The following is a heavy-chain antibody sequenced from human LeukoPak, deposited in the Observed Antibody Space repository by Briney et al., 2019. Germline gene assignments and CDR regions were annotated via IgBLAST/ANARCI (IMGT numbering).Heavy chain of an antibody. Sequence: GESLKISCKGSGFSFDTYWIGWVRQMPGKGLEWMGMIFPADSDVRKSPSFQGQVTISADKSICTAYLQWSSLKASDTAMYYCARRGDSYGRFDYWGQGILVTVSS. D-gene: IGHD5-18*01. CDR1: GFSFDTYW. CDR2: IFPADSDV. J-gene: IGHJ4*02. CDR3: ARRGDSYGRFDY. V-gene: IGHV5-51*01.